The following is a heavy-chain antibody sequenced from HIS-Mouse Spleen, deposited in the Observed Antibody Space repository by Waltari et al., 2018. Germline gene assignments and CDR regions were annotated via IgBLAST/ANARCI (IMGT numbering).Heavy chain of an antibody. CDR2: IYYSGST. Sequence: QLQLQESGPGLVKPSETLSLTCTVSGGSISSSSYYWGWIRQPPGKGLEWIGSIYYSGSTNYNPSLKSRGTISVDTSKNQFSLKLSSVTAADTAVYYCARRRVATIWYAFDIWGQGTMVTVSS. J-gene: IGHJ3*02. V-gene: IGHV4-39*07. CDR1: GGSISSSSYY. CDR3: ARRRVATIWYAFDI. D-gene: IGHD5-12*01.